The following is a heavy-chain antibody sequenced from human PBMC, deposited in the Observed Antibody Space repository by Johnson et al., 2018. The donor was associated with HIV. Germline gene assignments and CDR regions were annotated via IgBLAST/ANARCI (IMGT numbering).Heavy chain of an antibody. CDR1: GFTFGSYA. J-gene: IGHJ3*02. D-gene: IGHD5-12*01. Sequence: QVQLVESGGGLVQPGRSLRLSCAASGFTFGSYALHWVRQAPGKVLEWVAVISYDGSNKYYADSVKGRFTISRDNSKNTLYLQMNSLRAEDTAVYYCAIESGYQIWGAFDIWGQGTMVTVSS. CDR3: AIESGYQIWGAFDI. CDR2: ISYDGSNK. V-gene: IGHV3-30*14.